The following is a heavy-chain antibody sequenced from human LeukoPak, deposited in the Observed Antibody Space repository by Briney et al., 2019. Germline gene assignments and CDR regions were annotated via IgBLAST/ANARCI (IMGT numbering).Heavy chain of an antibody. CDR2: IGTAGDT. CDR3: ARGSGSYAYFDY. CDR1: GFTFSSYD. V-gene: IGHV3-13*01. Sequence: PGGSLRLSCAASGFTFSSYDMHWVRQATGKGLEWVSAIGTAGDTYYPGSVKGRFTISRDNAKNSLYLQMNSLRDEDTAVYHCARGSGSYAYFDYWGQGTLVTVSS. J-gene: IGHJ4*02. D-gene: IGHD3-10*01.